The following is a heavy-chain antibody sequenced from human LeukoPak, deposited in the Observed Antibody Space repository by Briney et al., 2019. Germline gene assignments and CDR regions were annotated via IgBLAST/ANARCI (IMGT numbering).Heavy chain of an antibody. Sequence: SVKVSCKASGGTFSSYAISWVRQAPGQELEWMGRIIPIFGTANYAQKFQGRVTITTDESTSTAYMELSSLRSEDTAVYYCARGVVVAASLPWFDPWGQGTLVTVSS. CDR2: IIPIFGTA. V-gene: IGHV1-69*05. CDR3: ARGVVVAASLPWFDP. CDR1: GGTFSSYA. D-gene: IGHD2-15*01. J-gene: IGHJ5*02.